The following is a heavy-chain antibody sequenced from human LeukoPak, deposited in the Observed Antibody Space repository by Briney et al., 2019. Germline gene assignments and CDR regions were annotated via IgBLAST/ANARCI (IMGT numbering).Heavy chain of an antibody. J-gene: IGHJ6*02. Sequence: ASVKVSCKASGHTFTNYHLHWVRQAPGQGLEWMGMINPSDGGTRYAQKFQGRGTMTRDTSTSTVYMELSSLRSEDTAVYYCAARLISGSYLAFDYYYYGMDVWGQGTTVTVSS. CDR1: GHTFTNYH. CDR3: AARLISGSYLAFDYYYYGMDV. CDR2: INPSDGGT. D-gene: IGHD1-26*01. V-gene: IGHV1-46*01.